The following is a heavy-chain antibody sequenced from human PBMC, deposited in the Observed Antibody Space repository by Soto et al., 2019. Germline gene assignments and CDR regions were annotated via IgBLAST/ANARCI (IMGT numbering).Heavy chain of an antibody. V-gene: IGHV3-23*01. CDR3: AKTAGIYYYYGMAV. CDR1: GFTFSSYA. J-gene: IGHJ6*02. D-gene: IGHD6-13*01. Sequence: PGGSLRLSWAASGFTFSSYAMSWVRQAPGKGLEWVSAISGSGGSTYYADSVKGRFTISRDNSKNTLYLQMNSLRAEDTAVYYCAKTAGIYYYYGMAVWGQGTTVTVSS. CDR2: ISGSGGST.